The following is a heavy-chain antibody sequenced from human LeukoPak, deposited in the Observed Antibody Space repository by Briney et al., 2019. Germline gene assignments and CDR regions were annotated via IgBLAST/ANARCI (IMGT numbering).Heavy chain of an antibody. CDR3: AKDRGYCSSTSCYSDGMDV. CDR1: GFTFSSYA. D-gene: IGHD2-2*01. V-gene: IGHV3-23*01. CDR2: ISGSGGST. Sequence: GRSLRLSCAASGFTFSSYAMSWVRQAPGKGLEWVSAISGSGGSTYYADSVKGRFTISRDNSKNTLYLQMNSLRAEDTAVYYCAKDRGYCSSTSCYSDGMDVWGKGTTVTVSS. J-gene: IGHJ6*04.